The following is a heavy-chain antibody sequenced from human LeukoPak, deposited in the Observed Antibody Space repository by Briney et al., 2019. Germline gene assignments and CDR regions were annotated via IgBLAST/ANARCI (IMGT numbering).Heavy chain of an antibody. D-gene: IGHD3-10*01. CDR3: ARGPPQLLWFGEPYYFDY. Sequence: SETLSLICTVSGNPISSGFFWGWVRQPPGKGLEWLGNLDHTGSTNYNPSLKSRVTISVDRSKNQFSLKLSSVTAADTAVYYCARGPPQLLWFGEPYYFDYWGQGTLVTVSS. CDR1: GNPISSGFF. CDR2: LDHTGST. J-gene: IGHJ4*02. V-gene: IGHV4-38-2*02.